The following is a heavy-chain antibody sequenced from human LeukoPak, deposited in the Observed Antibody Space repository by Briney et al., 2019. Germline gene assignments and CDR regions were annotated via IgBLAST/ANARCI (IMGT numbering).Heavy chain of an antibody. V-gene: IGHV4-34*01. J-gene: IGHJ4*02. CDR2: INHSRST. CDR3: ARVGAIECSGSLHRYKPLDY. CDR1: GGSFSDYY. Sequence: SETLSLICAGYGGSFSDYYWSWIRQPPGKGVEWIGQINHSRSTNYNPALKSQVTISVDTAKNQFSLKLSSVTVADTAVYYCARVGAIECSGSLHRYKPLDYWGQGTLVTVSS. D-gene: IGHD3-10*02.